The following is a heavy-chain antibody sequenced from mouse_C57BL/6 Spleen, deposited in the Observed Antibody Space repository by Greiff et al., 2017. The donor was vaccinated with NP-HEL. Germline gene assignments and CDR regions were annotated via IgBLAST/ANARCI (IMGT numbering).Heavy chain of an antibody. CDR1: GFTFSDYY. Sequence: EVKLVESEGGLVQPGSSMKLSCTASGFTFSDYYLAWVRQVPEKGLEWVANINYDGSSTYYLDSLKSRFLISRDNAKNILYLQMSSLKSEDTATYYCARGYDGYPYYFDYWGQGTTLTVSS. CDR3: ARGYDGYPYYFDY. V-gene: IGHV5-16*01. CDR2: INYDGSST. D-gene: IGHD2-3*01. J-gene: IGHJ2*01.